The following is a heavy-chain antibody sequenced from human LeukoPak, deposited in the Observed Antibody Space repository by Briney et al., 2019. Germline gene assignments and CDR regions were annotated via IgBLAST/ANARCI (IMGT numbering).Heavy chain of an antibody. D-gene: IGHD6-19*01. CDR3: AKYSSGWACDY. Sequence: GGSLRLSCAVSGHCFCSYAIHWGRQAPGKGLEWVAFIRHDGSDKYYADSVKGRFTISRDNSKNTIYLQICSLRAEDTTLYYCAKYSSGWACDYWGQGTLVTVSS. CDR1: GHCFCSYA. V-gene: IGHV3-30*02. CDR2: IRHDGSDK. J-gene: IGHJ4*02.